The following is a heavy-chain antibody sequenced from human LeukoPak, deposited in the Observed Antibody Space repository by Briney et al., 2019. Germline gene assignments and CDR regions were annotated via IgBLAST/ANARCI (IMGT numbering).Heavy chain of an antibody. CDR3: ARWDKGWLPFEP. Sequence: PGGSLRLSCAASRFTFSSNAMSWVRQAPGKGLEWVSTVSGSGDSTYYADSVKGRFTISRDNSKNTLYLQMNSLRAEDTAVYYCARWDKGWLPFEPWGQGTLVTVSS. D-gene: IGHD5-24*01. J-gene: IGHJ5*02. CDR1: RFTFSSNA. V-gene: IGHV3-23*01. CDR2: VSGSGDST.